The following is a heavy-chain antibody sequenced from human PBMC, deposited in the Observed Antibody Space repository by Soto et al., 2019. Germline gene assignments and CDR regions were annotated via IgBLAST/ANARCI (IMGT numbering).Heavy chain of an antibody. CDR2: INPNSGGT. CDR3: ARGNRDFWSGYYYSYYGMDV. J-gene: IGHJ6*02. Sequence: ASVKVSCKASGYTFTGYYMHWVRQAPGQGLEWMGWINPNSGGTNYAQKFQGWVTMTRDTSISTAYMELSRLRSDDTAVYYCARGNRDFWSGYYYSYYGMDVWGQGTTVTVSS. CDR1: GYTFTGYY. D-gene: IGHD3-3*01. V-gene: IGHV1-2*04.